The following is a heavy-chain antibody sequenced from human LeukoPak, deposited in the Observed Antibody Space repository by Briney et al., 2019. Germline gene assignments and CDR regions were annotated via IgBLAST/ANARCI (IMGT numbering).Heavy chain of an antibody. V-gene: IGHV3-21*01. J-gene: IGHJ4*02. Sequence: GGSLRLSCAASGFIFSSYSMNWVRQAPGKGLEWVSSISSSSSYIYYADSVKGRFTISRDNAKNSLYLQMNSLRAEDTAVYYCARVYGKRTGTYYDSSGYYSYFDYWGQGTLVTVSS. D-gene: IGHD3-22*01. CDR3: ARVYGKRTGTYYDSSGYYSYFDY. CDR1: GFIFSSYS. CDR2: ISSSSSYI.